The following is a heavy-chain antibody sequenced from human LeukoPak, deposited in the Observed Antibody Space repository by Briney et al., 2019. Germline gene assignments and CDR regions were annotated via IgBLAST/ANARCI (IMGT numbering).Heavy chain of an antibody. Sequence: SETLSLTCTVSGGSISSSDFYWGWIRQPPGKGLEWIGIISYSGSTYYNPSLKSRVTISVDTSKSQFSLKLSSVTAADTAVYYCARVYRSLVTATCFDYWGQGTLVTVSS. V-gene: IGHV4-39*07. CDR3: ARVYRSLVTATCFDY. J-gene: IGHJ4*02. CDR1: GGSISSSDFY. CDR2: ISYSGST. D-gene: IGHD2-21*02.